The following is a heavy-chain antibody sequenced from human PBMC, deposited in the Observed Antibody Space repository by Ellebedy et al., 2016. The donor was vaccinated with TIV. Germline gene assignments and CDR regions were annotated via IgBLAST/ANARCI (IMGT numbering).Heavy chain of an antibody. Sequence: MPSETLSLTCTVSGGSIRNYYCTWIRQPPGKGLEWIGHMYYSGSSNYNPSLKSRVTMSIDTSKNQFPLKMSSVTAADTAVYYCAASESADSDYWGPGTLVTVSS. D-gene: IGHD2-2*01. V-gene: IGHV4-59*01. CDR1: GGSIRNYY. CDR2: MYYSGSS. J-gene: IGHJ4*02. CDR3: AASESADSDY.